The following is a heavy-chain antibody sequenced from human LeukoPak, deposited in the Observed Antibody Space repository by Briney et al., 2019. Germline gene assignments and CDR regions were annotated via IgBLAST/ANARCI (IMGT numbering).Heavy chain of an antibody. Sequence: SVKVSCKASGFTFTSSAMQWVRQARGQRLEWIGWIVVGSGNTNYAQKFQERVTITRDMSTGTAYMELSSLRSEDTAVYYCAAATPSKEPIAAAGTGDYWGQGTLVTVSS. CDR1: GFTFTSSA. CDR3: AAATPSKEPIAAAGTGDY. J-gene: IGHJ4*02. CDR2: IVVGSGNT. D-gene: IGHD6-13*01. V-gene: IGHV1-58*02.